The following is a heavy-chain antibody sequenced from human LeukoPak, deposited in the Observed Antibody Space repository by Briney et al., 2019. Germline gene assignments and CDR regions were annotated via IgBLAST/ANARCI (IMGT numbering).Heavy chain of an antibody. CDR3: ARGLLAAAGAEYFQH. Sequence: SETLSLTCAVYGGSFSGYYWSWIRQPPGKGLEWIGEINHSGSTNYNPSLKSRVTISVDTSKNQFSLKLSSVTAADTAVYYCARGLLAAAGAEYFQHWGQGTMVTVSS. CDR2: INHSGST. CDR1: GGSFSGYY. D-gene: IGHD6-13*01. J-gene: IGHJ1*01. V-gene: IGHV4-34*01.